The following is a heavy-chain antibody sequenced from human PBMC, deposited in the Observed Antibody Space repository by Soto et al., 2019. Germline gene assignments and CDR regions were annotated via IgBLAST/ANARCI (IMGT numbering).Heavy chain of an antibody. Sequence: ASVKVSCKASGYDFTAYDINWARQASGQGLEWMGWMNPINGATGGARRFQGRVSMTRNTATGTAYLELTSLRSDDSAVYYCGRGPSPRAPAGGTPYYFAMDVWGQGTTVTVSS. CDR3: GRGPSPRAPAGGTPYYFAMDV. D-gene: IGHD6-13*01. CDR2: MNPINGAT. CDR1: GYDFTAYD. J-gene: IGHJ6*02. V-gene: IGHV1-8*02.